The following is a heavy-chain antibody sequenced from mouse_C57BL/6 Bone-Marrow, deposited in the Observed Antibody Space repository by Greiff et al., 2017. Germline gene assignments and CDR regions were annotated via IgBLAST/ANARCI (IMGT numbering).Heavy chain of an antibody. J-gene: IGHJ3*01. CDR2: ISGGGGNT. CDR3: ARGGSDYDWFAY. D-gene: IGHD2-4*01. CDR1: GFTFSSYT. Sequence: EVKLMESGGGLVKPGGSLKLSCAASGFTFSSYTMSWVRQTPGQRLEWVATISGGGGNTYYPDSVKGRFTISRDNATNTLYLQMSSLRSEDTALYYGARGGSDYDWFAYWGQGTLVTVSA. V-gene: IGHV5-9*01.